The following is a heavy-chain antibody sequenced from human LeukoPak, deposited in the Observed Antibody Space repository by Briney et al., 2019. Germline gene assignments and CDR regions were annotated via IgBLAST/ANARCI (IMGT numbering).Heavy chain of an antibody. CDR1: GDSISTYY. J-gene: IGHJ3*02. CDR3: AMPGGGIVVVPAAMTKDAFDI. Sequence: SETPSLTCTVSGDSISTYYWGWIRQPPGKGLEWIGSIYYSGSTYYNPSLKSRVTISVDTSKNQFSLKLSSVTAADTAVYYCAMPGGGIVVVPAAMTKDAFDIWGQGTMVTVSS. CDR2: IYYSGST. V-gene: IGHV4-39*05. D-gene: IGHD2-2*01.